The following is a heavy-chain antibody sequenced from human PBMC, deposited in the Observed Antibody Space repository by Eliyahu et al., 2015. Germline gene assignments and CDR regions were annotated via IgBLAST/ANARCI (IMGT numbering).Heavy chain of an antibody. CDR2: INQRGXX. D-gene: IGHD3-3*01. J-gene: IGHJ6*02. CDR1: GGSFSGYY. V-gene: IGHV4-34*01. CDR3: ARGGSLRFLEWGPLDYYGMDV. Sequence: QVQLQQWGAGLLKPSETLSLTCAXYGGSFSGYYWSWLRQPPGKGLEWIGEINQRGXXNYNPSLKSRVTVSLDTSKNQFSLKLSSVTAADAAVYYCARGGSLRFLEWGPLDYYGMDVWGQGTTVTVYS.